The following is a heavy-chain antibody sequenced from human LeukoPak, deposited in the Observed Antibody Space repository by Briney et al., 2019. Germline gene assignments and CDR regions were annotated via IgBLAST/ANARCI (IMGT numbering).Heavy chain of an antibody. CDR1: GYTLSEIS. J-gene: IGHJ4*02. D-gene: IGHD6-13*01. V-gene: IGHV1-24*01. Sequence: ASVKVSCKVSGYTLSEISMYWVREAPGKGLEWMGGIDREDGQTIYAQKFQGRVTMTEDTSTDTAYMEVSRLTSEDTAFYYCATVGYSLGAFDYWGQGTLVTVSS. CDR2: IDREDGQT. CDR3: ATVGYSLGAFDY.